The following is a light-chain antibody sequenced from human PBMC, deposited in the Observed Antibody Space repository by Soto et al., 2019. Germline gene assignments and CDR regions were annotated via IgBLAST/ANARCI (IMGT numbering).Light chain of an antibody. CDR1: QSVSSSF. V-gene: IGKV3-20*01. CDR3: QQYGSSPWT. CDR2: GAS. Sequence: EIVLTQSPGTLSLSPGERATLSCRASQSVSSSFLAWYQQKPDQAPRLLIYGASSRATGIPDRFSGSGSGTDFTLTLTRLEPEDFAVYYCQQYGSSPWTFGQGTKVEIK. J-gene: IGKJ1*01.